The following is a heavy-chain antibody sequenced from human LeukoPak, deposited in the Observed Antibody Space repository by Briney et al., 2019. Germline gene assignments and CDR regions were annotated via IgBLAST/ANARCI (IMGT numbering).Heavy chain of an antibody. CDR2: INTYNGNR. Sequence: ASVKVSCKASGYTFTSYGISWVRQAPGQGLEWMGWINTYNGNRKYAQNLQGRVTMTTDTSTCTAYMELRSLRSDDTAVYYCARDRGIGWGGMIEDYYYGMDVWGQGTTVTVSS. V-gene: IGHV1-18*01. D-gene: IGHD3-16*02. CDR1: GYTFTSYG. J-gene: IGHJ6*02. CDR3: ARDRGIGWGGMIEDYYYGMDV.